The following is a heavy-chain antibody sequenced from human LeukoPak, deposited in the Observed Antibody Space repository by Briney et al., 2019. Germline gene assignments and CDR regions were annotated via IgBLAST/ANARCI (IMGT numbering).Heavy chain of an antibody. Sequence: SETLSLTCTVSGGSISGYYWSWVRQSPEKGLESIGFIYSTGSTSHNPSLRSRVTISIDTSQNQFYLRLTSVTAADTAVYYCAELGITMIGGVWGKGTTVTISS. CDR1: GGSISGYY. CDR3: AELGITMIGGV. V-gene: IGHV4-59*01. CDR2: IYSTGST. J-gene: IGHJ6*04. D-gene: IGHD3-10*02.